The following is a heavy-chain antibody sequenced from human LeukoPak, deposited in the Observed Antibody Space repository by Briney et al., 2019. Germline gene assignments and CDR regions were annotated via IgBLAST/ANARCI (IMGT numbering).Heavy chain of an antibody. CDR1: GYTFIGYY. CDR2: INPNSGDT. CDR3: ARDLRRLDTFDI. Sequence: ASVKVSCKASGYTFIGYYMHWVRQAPGQGLEWMGWINPNSGDTNSAQTSQGRVTMTRGTSLSTAYLWLGRLRSDDTAVYYCARDLRRLDTFDIWGQGTMVTVSS. J-gene: IGHJ3*02. V-gene: IGHV1-2*02.